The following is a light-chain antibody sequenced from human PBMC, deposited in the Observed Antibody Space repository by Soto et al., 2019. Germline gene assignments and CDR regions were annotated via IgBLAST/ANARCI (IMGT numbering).Light chain of an antibody. V-gene: IGKV3-20*01. CDR3: QQYGNSPWT. CDR2: GAS. CDR1: QSVSNNY. Sequence: ELVWTQSPATLSSFQGDRVTLSCRASQSVSNNYLTWYQQKPGQAPRLLIYGASSRATGIPDRVSGSGSATDFTLTISRLEPEDFAVYYCQQYGNSPWTFGQGTKVDIK. J-gene: IGKJ1*01.